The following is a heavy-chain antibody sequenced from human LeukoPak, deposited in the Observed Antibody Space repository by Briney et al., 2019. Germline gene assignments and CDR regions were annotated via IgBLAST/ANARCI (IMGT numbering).Heavy chain of an antibody. Sequence: GGSLRLSCATSGFNFGRYTIHWVRQAPGKGLEWVSLAGWAGGTTYYSDSVRGRFTISRDSGKNSVYLQMNSLTTDDTAFYFCAKELDTMFFDYWGQGALVTVSS. CDR1: GFNFGRYT. V-gene: IGHV3-43*01. J-gene: IGHJ4*02. CDR2: AGWAGGTT. CDR3: AKELDTMFFDY. D-gene: IGHD5-18*01.